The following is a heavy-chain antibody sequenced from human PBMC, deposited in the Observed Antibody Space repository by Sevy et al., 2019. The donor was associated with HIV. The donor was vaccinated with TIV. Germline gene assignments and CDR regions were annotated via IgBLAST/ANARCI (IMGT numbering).Heavy chain of an antibody. CDR1: GFTFSDYY. CDR3: ASGRGYFDWLVAFDI. D-gene: IGHD3-9*01. Sequence: GGSLRLSCAASGFTFSDYYMSWIRQAPGKGLEWVSYISSSGSTIYYADSVKGRFTISRDNAKNSLYLQMNSLRAEDTYVYYCASGRGYFDWLVAFDIWGQGTMVTVSS. J-gene: IGHJ3*02. V-gene: IGHV3-11*01. CDR2: ISSSGSTI.